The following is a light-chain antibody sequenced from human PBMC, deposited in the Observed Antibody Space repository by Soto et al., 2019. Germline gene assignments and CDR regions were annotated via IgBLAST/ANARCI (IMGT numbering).Light chain of an antibody. CDR2: DAS. J-gene: IGKJ1*01. Sequence: DIQMTQSPSSLSASVGDRVTITCQASQNINNYLNWYQQKPGRAPKLLIYDASNLEAGVPSRFRGSGSGTDFTLTISSLEPEDFAVYYCQQRSNWPRTFGQGTKVDIK. CDR1: QNINNY. V-gene: IGKV1-33*01. CDR3: QQRSNWPRT.